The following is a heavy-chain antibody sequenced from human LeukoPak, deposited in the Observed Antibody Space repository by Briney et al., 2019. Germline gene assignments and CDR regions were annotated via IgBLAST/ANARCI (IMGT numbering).Heavy chain of an antibody. Sequence: GGSLRLSCVASEFNFFSFGMQWVRQAPGKGLVWVSRIFTDGSTTSYADSVKGRFTISRDNAKNTLYLQMNSLRAEDTAMYYCARELPREVTLDYWGQGTLVTVSP. CDR3: ARELPREVTLDY. CDR2: IFTDGSTT. D-gene: IGHD2-21*02. CDR1: EFNFFSFG. J-gene: IGHJ4*01. V-gene: IGHV3-74*01.